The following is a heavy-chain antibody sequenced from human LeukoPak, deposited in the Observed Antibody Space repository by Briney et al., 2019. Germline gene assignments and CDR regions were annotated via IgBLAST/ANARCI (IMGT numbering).Heavy chain of an antibody. V-gene: IGHV1-3*04. CDR1: GYTFTDYA. D-gene: IGHD3-9*01. CDR2: INTGNGNT. J-gene: IGHJ4*02. CDR3: AARSDYDIFDY. Sequence: ASVKVSCKASGYTFTDYAMHWVRQAPGQRLEWMGWINTGNGNTRYSEKFQGRVTMTRNTSISTAYMELSSLRSEDTAVYYCAARSDYDIFDYWGQGTLVTVSS.